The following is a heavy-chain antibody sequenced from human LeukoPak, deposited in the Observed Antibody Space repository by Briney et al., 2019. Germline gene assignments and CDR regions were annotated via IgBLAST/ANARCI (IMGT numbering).Heavy chain of an antibody. D-gene: IGHD3-22*01. CDR2: IDSGGRK. V-gene: IGHV3-66*01. J-gene: IGHJ5*02. CDR1: GFTVSSNY. CDR3: ARESPDDSSAS. Sequence: PGGSLRLSCVVSGFTVSSNYMSWVRQAPGKGPEWVSVIDSGGRKKYAESVKGRFTISRDNSKNTLYLQMNSLRAEDTAVYYCARESPDDSSASWGQGTLVTVSS.